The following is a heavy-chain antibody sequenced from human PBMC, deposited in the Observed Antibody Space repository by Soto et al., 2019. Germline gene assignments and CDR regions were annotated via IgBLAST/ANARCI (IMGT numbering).Heavy chain of an antibody. D-gene: IGHD3-22*01. Sequence: TGGSLRLSCAASGFTFSSYAMSWVRQAPGKGLEWVSAISGSGGSTYYADSVKGRFTISRDNSKNTLYLQMNSLRAEDTAVYYCAKVYYDSSGYYPTFFDYWGQGTLVTVSS. J-gene: IGHJ4*02. V-gene: IGHV3-23*01. CDR2: ISGSGGST. CDR1: GFTFSSYA. CDR3: AKVYYDSSGYYPTFFDY.